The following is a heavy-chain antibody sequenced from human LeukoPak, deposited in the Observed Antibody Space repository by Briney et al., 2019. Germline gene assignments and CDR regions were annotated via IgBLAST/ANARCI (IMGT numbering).Heavy chain of an antibody. CDR1: GFTFSSYA. CDR3: AKREKYYFDY. J-gene: IGHJ4*02. CDR2: ISGSGGAT. Sequence: QPGGSLRLSCAASGFTFSSYAMSGVRQAPGKGLEWVSVISGSGGATDYADSVKGRFTISRDNSKNTLYLQMNSLRAEDTAVYYCAKREKYYFDYWGQGTLVTVSS. V-gene: IGHV3-23*01.